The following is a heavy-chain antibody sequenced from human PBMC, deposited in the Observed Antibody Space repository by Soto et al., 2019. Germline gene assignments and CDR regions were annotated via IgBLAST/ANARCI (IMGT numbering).Heavy chain of an antibody. CDR2: IYYSGST. Sequence: QVQLQESGPGLVKPSQTLSLTCSVSGGSVSSGDYYWSWIRQHPGKGLEWIGYIYYSGSTYYNPSLTSRVTXSXXXSXXQFSLKLGSVTAADTAVYYCARAPSYGGNSEEFDYWAREPWSPSPQ. CDR3: ARAPSYGGNSEEFDY. V-gene: IGHV4-31*03. D-gene: IGHD4-17*01. J-gene: IGHJ4*02. CDR1: GGSVSSGDYY.